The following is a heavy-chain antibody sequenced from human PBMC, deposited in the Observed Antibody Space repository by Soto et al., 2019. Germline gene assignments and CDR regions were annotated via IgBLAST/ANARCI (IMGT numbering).Heavy chain of an antibody. CDR1: GYRLSNYY. D-gene: IGHD5-12*01. CDR2: VNPNDGRA. Sequence: QVDLVQSGAEVKKPGASVKMSCKSSGYRLSNYYMHWVRQAPGQGLEWMGIVNPNDGRANYARKFQGRVTMTWDTSTTTLYMEVNSLRSDDTAIYYCARAELIVAGQAFDSWGQGTLVTVSS. J-gene: IGHJ4*02. V-gene: IGHV1-46*01. CDR3: ARAELIVAGQAFDS.